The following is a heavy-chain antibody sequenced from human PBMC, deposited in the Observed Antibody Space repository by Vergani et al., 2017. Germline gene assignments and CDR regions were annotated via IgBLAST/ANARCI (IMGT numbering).Heavy chain of an antibody. Sequence: QVLLVQSGAEVKKPGASVRVSCKTSGYTFTNYYIHWVRQAPGQGLEWMGIINPSGGSTTYAQQFQGRRTMTRDPSTSTVYMDLSNLRSEDTAVYYCARPHGDIRAPYPRRLDYWGQGTLVTVSS. V-gene: IGHV1-46*03. CDR2: INPSGGST. J-gene: IGHJ4*02. CDR3: ARPHGDIRAPYPRRLDY. CDR1: GYTFTNYY.